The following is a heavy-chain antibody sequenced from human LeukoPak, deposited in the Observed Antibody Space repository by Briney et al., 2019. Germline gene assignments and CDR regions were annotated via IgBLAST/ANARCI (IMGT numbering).Heavy chain of an antibody. CDR2: ISSGDTTI. V-gene: IGHV3-48*03. Sequence: GGSLRLSCAASGFSFSSSEMNWVRQAPGKGLEWVSHISSGDTTIYYADSVKGRFTISRDNAKNSLYLQMNSLRAEDTAVYYCARATHYYDSSGYYPLENYYFDYWGQGTLVTVSS. D-gene: IGHD3-22*01. CDR3: ARATHYYDSSGYYPLENYYFDY. J-gene: IGHJ4*02. CDR1: GFSFSSSE.